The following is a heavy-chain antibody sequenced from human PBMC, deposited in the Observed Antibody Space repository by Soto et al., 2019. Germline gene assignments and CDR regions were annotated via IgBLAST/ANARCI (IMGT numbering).Heavy chain of an antibody. D-gene: IGHD3-3*01. CDR3: ASPIGDFWSGNWAPSLFDC. CDR1: GFSFSIYA. Sequence: EVQLLESGGGLVQPGGSLRLSCAASGFSFSIYAISCVRQAPGKGLEWVAAISSSGSRTYYADSVKGRFTISRDNSKNTMFLQMNSLRAEDKALYYCASPIGDFWSGNWAPSLFDCWRQGTLVTVSS. CDR2: ISSSGSRT. J-gene: IGHJ4*02. V-gene: IGHV3-23*01.